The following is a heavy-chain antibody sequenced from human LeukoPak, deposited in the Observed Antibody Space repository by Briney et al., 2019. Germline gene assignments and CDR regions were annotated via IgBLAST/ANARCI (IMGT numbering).Heavy chain of an antibody. CDR1: GGTFSSYA. D-gene: IGHD3-22*01. V-gene: IGHV1-24*01. CDR3: ATGGYDTSGHGFYFDD. CDR2: FDPEDGET. J-gene: IGHJ4*02. Sequence: ASVKVSCKASGGTFSSYAISWVRQASGEGLEWMGGFDPEDGETIHAQKFQGRVTMTEDTSTDTAYMVLSSLRSEDTAVYYCATGGYDTSGHGFYFDDWGQGTLVTVSS.